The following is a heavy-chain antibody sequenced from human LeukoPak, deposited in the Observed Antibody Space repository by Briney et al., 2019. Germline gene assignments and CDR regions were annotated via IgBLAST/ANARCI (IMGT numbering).Heavy chain of an antibody. J-gene: IGHJ4*02. V-gene: IGHV1-46*01. CDR3: ARDLGIVGTAMGPFDY. CDR1: GYTFTSYY. D-gene: IGHD5-18*01. Sequence: ASVKVSCKASGYTFTSYYMQWVRQAPGQGLEWMGIINPSGGSTSYAQKFQGRVTMTRDTSTSTVYMELSSLRSEDTAVYYCARDLGIVGTAMGPFDYWGQGTLVTVSS. CDR2: INPSGGST.